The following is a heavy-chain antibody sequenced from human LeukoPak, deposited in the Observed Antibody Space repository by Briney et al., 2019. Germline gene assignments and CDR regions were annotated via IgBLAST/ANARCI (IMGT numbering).Heavy chain of an antibody. CDR2: IYHSGST. D-gene: IGHD2/OR15-2a*01. Sequence: SETLSLTCTVSGYSISSGYYWGWIRQPPGKGLEWIGSIYHSGSTYYNPSLKSRVTISVDTSKNQFSLKLSSVTAADTAVYYCARGPLFSGHYYFDYWGQGTLVTVSS. CDR1: GYSISSGYY. V-gene: IGHV4-38-2*02. J-gene: IGHJ4*02. CDR3: ARGPLFSGHYYFDY.